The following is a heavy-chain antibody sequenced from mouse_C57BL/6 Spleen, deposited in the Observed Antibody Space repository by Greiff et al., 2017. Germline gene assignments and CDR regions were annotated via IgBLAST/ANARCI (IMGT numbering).Heavy chain of an antibody. Sequence: LQESGAELVRPGASVTLSCKASGYTFTDYEMHWVKQTPVHGLEWIGAIDPETGGTAYNQKFKGKAILTADKSSSTAYMELRSLTSEDSAVYYCTRRSTYYAMDYWGQGTSVTVSS. D-gene: IGHD2-1*01. CDR1: GYTFTDYE. V-gene: IGHV1-15*01. CDR3: TRRSTYYAMDY. CDR2: IDPETGGT. J-gene: IGHJ4*01.